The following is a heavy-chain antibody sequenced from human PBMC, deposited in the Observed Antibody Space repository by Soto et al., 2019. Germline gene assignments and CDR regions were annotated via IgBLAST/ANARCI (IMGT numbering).Heavy chain of an antibody. D-gene: IGHD5-12*01. Sequence: SETLSLTCTVSGGSISSGDYYWIWIRQPPGKGLEWIGYIYYSGSTYYNPSLKSRVTISVDTSKNQFSLKLSSVTAADTAVYYCAVEMATIGNWFDPWGQGTLVTVSS. J-gene: IGHJ5*02. CDR2: IYYSGST. V-gene: IGHV4-30-4*01. CDR3: AVEMATIGNWFDP. CDR1: GGSISSGDYY.